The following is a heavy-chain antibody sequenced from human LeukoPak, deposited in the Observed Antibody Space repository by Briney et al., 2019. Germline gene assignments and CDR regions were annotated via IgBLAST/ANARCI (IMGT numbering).Heavy chain of an antibody. CDR3: AKVGTMVRGAIIPFLY. CDR2: ISGSGGST. Sequence: GGSLRLSCAASGFTFSSYAMSWVRQAPGKGLEWVSAISGSGGSTYYADSVKGRFTISGDNSKNTLYLQMNSLRAEDTAVYYCAKVGTMVRGAIIPFLYWGQGTLVTVSS. V-gene: IGHV3-23*01. CDR1: GFTFSSYA. D-gene: IGHD3-10*01. J-gene: IGHJ4*02.